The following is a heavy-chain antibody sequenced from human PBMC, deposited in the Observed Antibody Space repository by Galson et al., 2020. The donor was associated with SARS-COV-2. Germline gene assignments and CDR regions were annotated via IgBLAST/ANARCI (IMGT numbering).Heavy chain of an antibody. CDR2: IDSTGGFI. V-gene: IGHV3-23*01. CDR3: AKTLVGNGGYMDV. CDR1: GFIFSVYA. Sequence: GGSLRLSCGGSGFIFSVYAMNWVRQAPGKGLEWVATIDSTGGFIYYQDSVQGRFTISRDTSKDTVFLQMNSLRAEDTAVYHCAKTLVGNGGYMDVWGKGTTVSVSS. D-gene: IGHD2-2*01. J-gene: IGHJ6*03.